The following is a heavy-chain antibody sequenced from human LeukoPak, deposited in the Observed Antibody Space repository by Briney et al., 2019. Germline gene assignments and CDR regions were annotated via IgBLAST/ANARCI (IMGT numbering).Heavy chain of an antibody. CDR1: GFTVSTKY. CDR2: IYSGGSS. CDR3: AIDHSTYEHYMDA. Sequence: GGSLRLSCTASGFTVSTKYMNWVRQAPGKGLEWVSVIYSGGSSYYADSVRGRFTISRDNSKNTLYLQMNSLRAEDTAVHYCAIDHSTYEHYMDAWGKGTTVTVAS. J-gene: IGHJ6*03. D-gene: IGHD3-22*01. V-gene: IGHV3-53*01.